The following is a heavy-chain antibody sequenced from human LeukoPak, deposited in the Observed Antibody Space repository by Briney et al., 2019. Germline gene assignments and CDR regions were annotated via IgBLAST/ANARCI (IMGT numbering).Heavy chain of an antibody. CDR1: GFTFSSYG. J-gene: IGHJ4*02. Sequence: GGSLRLSCAASGFTFSSYGMSWVRQAPGKGLEWVSAISGSGGSTYYADSVKGRFTISRDNSKNTLYLQMNSLRAEDTAVYYCARDEAGTVNGRWGDSDYWGQGTLVTVSS. V-gene: IGHV3-23*01. CDR2: ISGSGGST. CDR3: ARDEAGTVNGRWGDSDY. D-gene: IGHD4-17*01.